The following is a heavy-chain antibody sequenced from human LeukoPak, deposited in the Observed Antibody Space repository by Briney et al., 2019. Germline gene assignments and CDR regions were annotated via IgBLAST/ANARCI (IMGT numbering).Heavy chain of an antibody. V-gene: IGHV3-23*01. J-gene: IGHJ4*02. CDR3: ARGALYGSGSYSPRAIDY. CDR2: ISGNALST. D-gene: IGHD3-10*01. CDR1: GFTFSSYS. Sequence: PGGSLRLSCAASGFTFSSYSMSWVRQAPGKGLEWISGISGNALSTYYADSVTGRLSISRDNSKNTLYLQMNSLRVEDTAVYYCARGALYGSGSYSPRAIDYWGQGTLVTVSS.